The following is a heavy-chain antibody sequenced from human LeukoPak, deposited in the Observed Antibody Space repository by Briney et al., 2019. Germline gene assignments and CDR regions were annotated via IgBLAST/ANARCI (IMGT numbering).Heavy chain of an antibody. Sequence: ASVKVSCRASGYTSTSYGFTWVRQAPGQGPEWMGWISAFDGNTNSAQKFQGRVTMTTDTSSSTAYMELRSLTSDDTAVYYCARDGYGSGKGFFDYWGQGTLVTVSS. CDR2: ISAFDGNT. D-gene: IGHD3-10*01. J-gene: IGHJ4*02. CDR1: GYTSTSYG. V-gene: IGHV1-18*01. CDR3: ARDGYGSGKGFFDY.